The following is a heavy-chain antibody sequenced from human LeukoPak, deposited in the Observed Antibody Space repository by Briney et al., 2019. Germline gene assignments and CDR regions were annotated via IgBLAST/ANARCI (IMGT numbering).Heavy chain of an antibody. CDR1: GFTFSSYV. Sequence: VGSLRLSCAASGFTFSSYVMSWVRQAPGKGLEWVSTISGGGNSTYYADSVKGRFTISRDNSKNTLYLQMNSLRAEDTAIYYCAKARQGHFDYWGQGTLVTVSS. CDR3: AKARQGHFDY. V-gene: IGHV3-23*01. J-gene: IGHJ4*02. CDR2: ISGGGNST.